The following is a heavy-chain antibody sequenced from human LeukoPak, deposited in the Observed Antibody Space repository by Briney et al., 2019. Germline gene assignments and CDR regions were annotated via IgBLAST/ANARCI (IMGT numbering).Heavy chain of an antibody. CDR3: ARAIGSGWFFDY. D-gene: IGHD6-19*01. CDR1: GFTFSSYS. Sequence: GGSLRLSCAASGFTFSSYSMNRVRQAPGKGLEWVSSISSSSSYIYYADSVKGRFTISRDNAKNSLYLQMNSLRAEDTAVYYCARAIGSGWFFDYWGQGTLVTVSS. V-gene: IGHV3-21*01. J-gene: IGHJ4*02. CDR2: ISSSSSYI.